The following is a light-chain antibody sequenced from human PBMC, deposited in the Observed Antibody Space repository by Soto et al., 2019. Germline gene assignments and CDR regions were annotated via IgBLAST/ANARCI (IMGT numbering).Light chain of an antibody. J-gene: IGKJ5*01. Sequence: DIQMTQSPSSLSASVGDRVTITCRASQRITSYLNWYQQKPGRAPKLLIYDASNLEAGVPSRFRGSGSGTDFTFTISRLQPEDIATYYCQQYENLPTFGQGTRLEIK. CDR3: QQYENLPT. V-gene: IGKV1-33*01. CDR2: DAS. CDR1: QRITSY.